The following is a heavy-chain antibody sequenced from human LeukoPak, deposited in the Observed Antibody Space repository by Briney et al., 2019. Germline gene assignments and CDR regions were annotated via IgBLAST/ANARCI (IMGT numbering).Heavy chain of an antibody. CDR3: AKDGAAAGKNDAFDI. Sequence: GGSLRLSCAASGFTFSSYGMHWVRQAPGKGLEWVAFIRYDGSNKYYVDSVKGRFTISRDNSKNTLYLQMNSLRAEDTAVYYCAKDGAAAGKNDAFDIWGQGTMVTVSS. V-gene: IGHV3-30*02. D-gene: IGHD6-13*01. CDR1: GFTFSSYG. CDR2: IRYDGSNK. J-gene: IGHJ3*02.